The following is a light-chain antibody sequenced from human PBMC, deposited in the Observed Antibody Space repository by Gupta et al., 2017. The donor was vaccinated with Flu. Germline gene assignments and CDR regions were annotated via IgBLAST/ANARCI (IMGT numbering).Light chain of an antibody. CDR1: SRDIGYYNY. V-gene: IGLV2-8*01. J-gene: IGLJ3*02. CDR3: ASYAGSVWM. CDR2: EVT. Sequence: QSVTISCAGTSRDIGYYNYVSWYQQRPGKAPKLMIYEVTKRPSGVPDRFSGSKSGNTASLTVSGLQDEDEADYHCASYAGSVWMFGGGTKLTVL.